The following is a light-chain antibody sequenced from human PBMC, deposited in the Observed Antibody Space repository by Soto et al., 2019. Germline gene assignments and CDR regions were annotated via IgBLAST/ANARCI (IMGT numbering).Light chain of an antibody. CDR1: RSVSSN. V-gene: IGKV3-15*01. CDR2: GAF. CDR3: QQYNSWPRT. Sequence: IEMTQSPATLSVSLGERATLSCRASRSVSSNFAWYQQKPGQAPRLLIYGAFTRASDVPVRFSGSGSGTEFTLTISSLQSEDFAVYYCQQYNSWPRTFGQGTKVEIK. J-gene: IGKJ1*01.